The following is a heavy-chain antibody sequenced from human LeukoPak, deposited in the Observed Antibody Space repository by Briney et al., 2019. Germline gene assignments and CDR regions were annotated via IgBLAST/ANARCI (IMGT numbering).Heavy chain of an antibody. CDR1: GGSFSGYY. V-gene: IGHV4-34*01. Sequence: SETLSLTCAVYGGSFSGYYWSWIRQPPGKGLEWIGEINHSGSTNYNPSLKSRVTISVDTSKNQFSLKLSSVTAADTAVYYCARVTVTAPAIFSYFDSWGQGTLVTVSS. CDR3: ARVTVTAPAIFSYFDS. J-gene: IGHJ4*02. D-gene: IGHD2-2*01. CDR2: INHSGST.